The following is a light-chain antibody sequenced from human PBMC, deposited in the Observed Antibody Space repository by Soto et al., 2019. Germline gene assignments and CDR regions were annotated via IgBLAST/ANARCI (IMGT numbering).Light chain of an antibody. J-gene: IGKJ1*01. CDR2: AAS. Sequence: IQMTQSPSSLSASVRDRVTITCRASQDIGNDLGWYQQKPGKAPNLLIYAASSLRSGVPSRFSGSGSGTEFTLTINSLQAEDFATYFCQQSYSTPPWTFGQGTKVDIK. CDR3: QQSYSTPPWT. CDR1: QDIGND. V-gene: IGKV1-6*02.